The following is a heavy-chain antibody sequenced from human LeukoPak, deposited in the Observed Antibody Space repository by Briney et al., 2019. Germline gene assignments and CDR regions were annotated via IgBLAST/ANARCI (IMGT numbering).Heavy chain of an antibody. CDR2: IKQDGSEK. CDR1: GFTFSSYW. V-gene: IGHV3-7*03. CDR3: AKDSVVGDYYYMDV. Sequence: PGGSLRLSCAASGFTFSSYWMSWVRQAPGKGLEWVANIKQDGSEKYYVDSVKGRFTISRDNAKNSLYLQMNSLRAEDTAVYYCAKDSVVGDYYYMDVWGKGTTVTISS. J-gene: IGHJ6*03. D-gene: IGHD1-1*01.